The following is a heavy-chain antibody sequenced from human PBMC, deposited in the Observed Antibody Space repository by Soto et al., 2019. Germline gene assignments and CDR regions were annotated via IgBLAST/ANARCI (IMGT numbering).Heavy chain of an antibody. J-gene: IGHJ3*02. CDR2: IYPGDSDT. V-gene: IGHV5-51*01. CDR3: ARPGVAVARHAFDI. Sequence: PGQPLKIARQGSGYSFTRYWIGQERQMPGKGLEWMGIIYPGDSDTRYSSSFQGQVTISADKSISTAYLQWSSLKASDTAMYYCARPGVAVARHAFDIWGQVTMVTVS. CDR1: GYSFTRYW. D-gene: IGHD6-19*01.